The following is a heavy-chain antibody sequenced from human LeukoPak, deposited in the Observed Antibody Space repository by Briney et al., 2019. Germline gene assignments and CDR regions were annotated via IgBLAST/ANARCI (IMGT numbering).Heavy chain of an antibody. CDR3: AKGSRIAARPTIWFDS. CDR1: GFSFSRYA. V-gene: IGHV3-23*01. Sequence: GGSLRLSCAASGFSFSRYAMNWVRQAPGKGLEWVSSGHSDGTTYYADSVKGRFTISRDNSKNTLSLHMSSLRAEDTAVYYCAKGSRIAARPTIWFDSWGQGTLVTVSS. CDR2: GHSDGTT. J-gene: IGHJ5*01. D-gene: IGHD6-6*01.